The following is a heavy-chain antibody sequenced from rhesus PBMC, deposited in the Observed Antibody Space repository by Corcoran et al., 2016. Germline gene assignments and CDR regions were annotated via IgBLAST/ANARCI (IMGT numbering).Heavy chain of an antibody. CDR2: IYGSSGST. CDR3: AREMTNIWTGFQGFDY. Sequence: QVQLQESGPGLVKPSETLSLTCAVSGGSLSDSYYWNWIRQPPGTGLEWIGNIYGSSGSTYYNPSLKSRVTISKDTSKNQFSLKLSSVTAADTAVYYCAREMTNIWTGFQGFDYWGQGVLVTVSS. V-gene: IGHV4S7*01. CDR1: GGSLSDSYY. D-gene: IGHD3-3*01. J-gene: IGHJ4*01.